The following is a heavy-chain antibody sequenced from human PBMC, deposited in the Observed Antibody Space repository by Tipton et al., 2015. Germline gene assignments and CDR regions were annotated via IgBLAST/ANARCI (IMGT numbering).Heavy chain of an antibody. CDR2: ISGTGVRT. CDR3: VKDGYYYDSGGYSPLDY. J-gene: IGHJ4*02. V-gene: IGHV3-23*01. CDR1: GFTFSSYA. Sequence: SLRLSCAASGFTFSSYAMSWVRQAPGKGLEWVSSISGTGVRTHHADSVKGRFTISRDNSKNTLYLQMNSLRAEDTAVYYCVKDGYYYDSGGYSPLDYWGQGTLVTVSS. D-gene: IGHD3-22*01.